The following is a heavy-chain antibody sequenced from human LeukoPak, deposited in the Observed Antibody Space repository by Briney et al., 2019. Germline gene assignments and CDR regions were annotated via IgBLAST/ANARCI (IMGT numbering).Heavy chain of an antibody. J-gene: IGHJ4*02. CDR1: GGSISSYY. Sequence: SETLSLTCTVSGGSISSYYWSWIRQPPGKGLEWIGYIYYSGSTNYNPSLKSRVTISVDTSKNQFSLKLSSVTAADTAVYYCARHLLEDDYGGNLGSYFDYWGQGTLVTVSS. V-gene: IGHV4-59*08. CDR2: IYYSGST. D-gene: IGHD4-23*01. CDR3: ARHLLEDDYGGNLGSYFDY.